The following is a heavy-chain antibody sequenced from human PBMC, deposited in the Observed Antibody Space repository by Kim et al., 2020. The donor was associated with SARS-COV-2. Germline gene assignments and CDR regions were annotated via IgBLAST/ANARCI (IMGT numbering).Heavy chain of an antibody. CDR2: IYYSGST. J-gene: IGHJ5*02. CDR3: ARDQAPNPSADNWFDP. Sequence: SETLSLTCTVSGGSISSYYWSWIRQPPGKGLEWIGYIYYSGSTNYNPSLKSRVTISVDTSKNQFSLKLSSVTAADTAVYYCARDQAPNPSADNWFDPWG. V-gene: IGHV4-59*13. CDR1: GGSISSYY.